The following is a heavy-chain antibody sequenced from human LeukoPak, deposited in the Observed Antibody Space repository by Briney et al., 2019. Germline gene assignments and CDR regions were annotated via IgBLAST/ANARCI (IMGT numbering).Heavy chain of an antibody. CDR3: AKDPYCSSTSCYTGTELYYYYGMDV. CDR1: GFTFSSYA. V-gene: IGHV3-23*01. D-gene: IGHD2-2*02. J-gene: IGHJ6*02. CDR2: ISGSGGST. Sequence: GGSLRLSCAASGFTFSSYAMSWVRQAPGKGLEWVSAISGSGGSTYYADSVKGRFTISRDNSKNTLYLQMNSLRVEDTAVYYCAKDPYCSSTSCYTGTELYYYYGMDVWGQGTTVTVSS.